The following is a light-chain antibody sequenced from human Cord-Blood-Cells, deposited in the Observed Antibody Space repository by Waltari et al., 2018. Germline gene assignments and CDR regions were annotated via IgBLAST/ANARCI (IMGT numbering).Light chain of an antibody. V-gene: IGLV2-23*01. J-gene: IGLJ3*02. Sequence: QSALTQPASVSGSPGQSINIPCTGTSSDVGRYNLVSWYQQHPGKAPKLMIYEGSKRPSGVSNRFSGSKSGNTASLTISGLQAEDEADYYCCSYAGSSTWVFGGGTKLTVL. CDR1: SSDVGRYNL. CDR3: CSYAGSSTWV. CDR2: EGS.